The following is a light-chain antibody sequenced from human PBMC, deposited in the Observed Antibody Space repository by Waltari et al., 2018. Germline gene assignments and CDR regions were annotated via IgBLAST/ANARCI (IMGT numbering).Light chain of an antibody. Sequence: EIVLTQSPVTLPLAPGERAPLSCWASQSVGSSLAWYQQKPGQAPRLLMYDASNRATGVPARFNGSGSGTDFTLTIISLQSEDSAVYYCQQRSNWPPITFGQGTRLEIK. J-gene: IGKJ5*01. CDR1: QSVGSS. CDR2: DAS. V-gene: IGKV3-11*01. CDR3: QQRSNWPPIT.